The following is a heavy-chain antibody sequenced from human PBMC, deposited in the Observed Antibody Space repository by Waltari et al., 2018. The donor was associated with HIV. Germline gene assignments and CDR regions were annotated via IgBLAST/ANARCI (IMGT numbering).Heavy chain of an antibody. CDR1: GFPFSNFA. V-gene: IGHV3-33*01. J-gene: IGHJ4*02. Sequence: QVQLVESGGFVVQPWRSLRLSCAASGFPFSNFALHWDRQAPGKGLEWVAVIWYDGDNKYYADSVKGRFTISRDNSKNTLYLQMNSLRVEDTAVYYCARGGYYYDISGYYHYWGQGTLVTVSS. CDR2: IWYDGDNK. D-gene: IGHD3-22*01. CDR3: ARGGYYYDISGYYHY.